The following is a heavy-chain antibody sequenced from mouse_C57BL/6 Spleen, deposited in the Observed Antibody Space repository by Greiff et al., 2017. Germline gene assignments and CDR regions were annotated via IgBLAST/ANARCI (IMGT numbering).Heavy chain of an antibody. J-gene: IGHJ1*03. CDR3: ASRGGSSDHWYFDV. D-gene: IGHD1-1*01. V-gene: IGHV1-18*01. CDR2: INPNNGGT. CDR1: GYTFTDYN. Sequence: VQLQQSGPELVKPGASVKIPCKASGYTFTDYNMDWVKQSHGKSLEWIGDINPNNGGTIYNQKFKGKATLTVDQSSSTAYMELRSLTSEDTAVYDCASRGGSSDHWYFDVWGTGTTVTVSS.